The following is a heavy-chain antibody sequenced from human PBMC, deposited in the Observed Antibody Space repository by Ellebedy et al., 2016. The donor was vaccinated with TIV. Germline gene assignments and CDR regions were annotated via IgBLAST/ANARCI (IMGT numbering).Heavy chain of an antibody. CDR1: GFTFSSYA. CDR3: ARVQDYYGSGSYYNYYYYGMDV. V-gene: IGHV4-34*01. Sequence: ESLKISXAASGFTFSSYAMSWIRQPPGKGLEWIGEINHSGSTNYNPSLKSRVTISVDTSKNQFSLKLSSVTAADTAVYYCARVQDYYGSGSYYNYYYYGMDVWGQGTTVTVSS. J-gene: IGHJ6*02. CDR2: INHSGST. D-gene: IGHD3-10*01.